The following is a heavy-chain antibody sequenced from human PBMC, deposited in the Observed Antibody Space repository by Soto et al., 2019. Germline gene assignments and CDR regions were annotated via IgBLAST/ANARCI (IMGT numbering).Heavy chain of an antibody. V-gene: IGHV1-2*02. J-gene: IGHJ5*02. CDR2: INPKSDDT. Sequence: ASVKVSCNASGYPFSDNQIHWLRRAPGQGLELMGRINPKSDDTNYAQKFQGRVTMTRDTSIDTAYLELTGLTSDDTATYYCARKHSLDYIRWGLDPWGQGTLVTVPQ. D-gene: IGHD4-4*01. CDR3: ARKHSLDYIRWGLDP. CDR1: GYPFSDNQ.